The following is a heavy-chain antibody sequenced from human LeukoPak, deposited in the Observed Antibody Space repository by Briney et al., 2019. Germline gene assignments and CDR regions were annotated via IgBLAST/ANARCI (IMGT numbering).Heavy chain of an antibody. V-gene: IGHV3-74*01. CDR3: AREVPWDGDFQH. J-gene: IGHJ1*01. D-gene: IGHD1-26*01. CDR1: GFTFSNYW. CDR2: INSEGSST. Sequence: PGRSLRLSCAASGFTFSNYWMHWVRQVTGKGLVWVSRINSEGSSTNYADFVKGRFTISRDNAKNTLYLQMNSLRAEDTAVYYCAREVPWDGDFQHWGQGTLVTVSS.